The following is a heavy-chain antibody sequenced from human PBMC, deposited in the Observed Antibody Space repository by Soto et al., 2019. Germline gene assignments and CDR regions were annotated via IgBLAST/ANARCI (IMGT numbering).Heavy chain of an antibody. Sequence: SGPTLVNPTQTLTLTCTFSGFSLSTSGVGVGWIRQPPGQALEWLALVYWDDDKRYSPSLKSRLTITKDTSKNQVVLTMTNMDPVDTATYYCAHVLVVVANYGMDVWGQGTTVTVSS. J-gene: IGHJ6*02. CDR2: VYWDDDK. CDR3: AHVLVVVANYGMDV. D-gene: IGHD2-15*01. V-gene: IGHV2-5*02. CDR1: GFSLSTSGVG.